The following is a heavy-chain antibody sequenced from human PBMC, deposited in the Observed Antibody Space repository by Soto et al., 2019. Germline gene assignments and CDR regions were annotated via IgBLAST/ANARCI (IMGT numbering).Heavy chain of an antibody. CDR2: IYTSGST. D-gene: IGHD1-7*01. V-gene: IGHV4-4*07. J-gene: IGHJ6*02. Sequence: LCGGSISSYYWSWIRQPAGKGLEWIGRIYTSGSTNYNPSLKSRVTMSVDTSKNQFSLKLSSVTAADTAVYYCAREELKTYYYYGMDVWGQGTTVTVSS. CDR3: AREELKTYYYYGMDV. CDR1: GGSISSYY.